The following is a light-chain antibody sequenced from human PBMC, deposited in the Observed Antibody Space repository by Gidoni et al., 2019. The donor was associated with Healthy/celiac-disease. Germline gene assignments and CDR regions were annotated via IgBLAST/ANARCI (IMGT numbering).Light chain of an antibody. J-gene: IGKJ1*01. Sequence: DIQMTQSPSSLSASVGDRVTITCRASQSISSYLNWYKQKPGKAPKLLMYGASSLQSGVPSRFSGSGSGTDFTLTITSLQPEDSATYYCQQSYSTPRTFXXXTKVEIK. CDR1: QSISSY. CDR2: GAS. V-gene: IGKV1-39*01. CDR3: QQSYSTPRT.